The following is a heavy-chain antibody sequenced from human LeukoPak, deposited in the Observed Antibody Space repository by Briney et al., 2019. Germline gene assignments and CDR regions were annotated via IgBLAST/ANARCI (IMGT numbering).Heavy chain of an antibody. J-gene: IGHJ4*02. Sequence: PSETLSLTCAVYGGSFSGYYWSWIRQPPGKWLEWIGEINHSGSTNYNPSLKSRVTISVDTSKNQFSLKLSSVTAADTAVYYRARVGYCSSTSCFPADYWGQGTLVTVSS. CDR1: GGSFSGYY. CDR2: INHSGST. V-gene: IGHV4-34*01. CDR3: ARVGYCSSTSCFPADY. D-gene: IGHD2-2*01.